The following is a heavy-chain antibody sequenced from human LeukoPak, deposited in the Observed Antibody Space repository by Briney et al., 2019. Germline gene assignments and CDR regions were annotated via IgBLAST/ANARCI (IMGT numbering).Heavy chain of an antibody. CDR2: IWYDGSNK. V-gene: IGHV3-33*06. CDR3: AKDYYDNNNYHGSAGYFDY. J-gene: IGHJ4*02. CDR1: GFTSSSYG. Sequence: GGSLRLSCAASGFTSSSYGMHWVRQAPGKGLEWVAVIWYDGSNKTYADSVKGRFTIFRDNSKNTLYLQMNSLRAEDTAVYYCAKDYYDNNNYHGSAGYFDYWGQGTLVTVSS. D-gene: IGHD3-22*01.